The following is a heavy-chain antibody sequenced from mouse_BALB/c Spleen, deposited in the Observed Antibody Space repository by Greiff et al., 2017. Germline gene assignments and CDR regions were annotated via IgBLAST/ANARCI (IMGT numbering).Heavy chain of an antibody. V-gene: IGHV5-12-2*01. J-gene: IGHJ4*01. CDR1: GFTFSSYT. CDR3: ARHLWSYYAMDY. Sequence: EVKLMESGGGLVQPGGSLKLSCAASGFTFSSYTMSWVRQTPEKRLEWVAYISNGGGSTYYPDTVKGRFTISRDNAKNTLYLQMSSLKSEDTAMYYCARHLWSYYAMDYWGQGTSVTVSS. D-gene: IGHD1-1*02. CDR2: ISNGGGST.